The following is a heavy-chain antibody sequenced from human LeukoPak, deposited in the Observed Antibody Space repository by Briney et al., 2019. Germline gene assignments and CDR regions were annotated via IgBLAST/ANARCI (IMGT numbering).Heavy chain of an antibody. CDR3: AKDHGVGAIDY. Sequence: GGSLRLSCAASGFTFSSYGRHGVGQAPGKGLEWGAVISYDGSNKYYADSVKGRFTISRDNSKNTLYLQMNSLRAEDTAVYYCAKDHGVGAIDYWGQGTLVTVSS. CDR2: ISYDGSNK. V-gene: IGHV3-30*18. J-gene: IGHJ4*02. CDR1: GFTFSSYG. D-gene: IGHD1-26*01.